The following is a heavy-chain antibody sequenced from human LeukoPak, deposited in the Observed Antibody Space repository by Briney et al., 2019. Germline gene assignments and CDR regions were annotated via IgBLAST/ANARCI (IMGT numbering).Heavy chain of an antibody. D-gene: IGHD5-24*01. Sequence: ASVKVSCKASGYTFTSYGISWVRQAPGQGLERMGWISAYNGNTNYAQKLQGRVTMTTDKSTSTAYTELRSLRSDDTAVYYCARCAEMATITDYWGQGTLVTVSS. CDR1: GYTFTSYG. V-gene: IGHV1-18*01. J-gene: IGHJ4*02. CDR2: ISAYNGNT. CDR3: ARCAEMATITDY.